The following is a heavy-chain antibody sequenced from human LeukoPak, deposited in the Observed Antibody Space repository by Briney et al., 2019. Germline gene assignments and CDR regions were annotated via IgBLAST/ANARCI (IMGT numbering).Heavy chain of an antibody. V-gene: IGHV3-48*01. D-gene: IGHD2-2*02. CDR2: ISASRDIT. CDR3: AKPVRSGIVVIPAAIGYFDY. J-gene: IGHJ4*02. Sequence: GGSLRLSCAASGFNYSSYTMNWVRQAPGMGLEWLSYISASRDITYYADSVKGRFTISRDNAKNSLYLQMNSLRAEDTAVYYCAKPVRSGIVVIPAAIGYFDYWGQGTLVTVSS. CDR1: GFNYSSYT.